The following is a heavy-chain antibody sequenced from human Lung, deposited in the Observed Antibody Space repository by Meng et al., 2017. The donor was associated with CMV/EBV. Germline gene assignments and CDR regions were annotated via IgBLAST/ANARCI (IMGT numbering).Heavy chain of an antibody. D-gene: IGHD4/OR15-4a*01. CDR3: ARGHYGDSSDYFDF. CDR1: GGSISHYC. J-gene: IGHJ4*02. CDR2: IYYNRGT. V-gene: IGHV4-59*01. Sequence: GSLRLXXTVSGGSISHYCWNWIRQPPGKGLEWIGYIYYNRGTNYNPSLKGRVTISLETSKNQFSLKLSSVTAADAAVYYCARGHYGDSSDYFDFWGQGPPVTVSS.